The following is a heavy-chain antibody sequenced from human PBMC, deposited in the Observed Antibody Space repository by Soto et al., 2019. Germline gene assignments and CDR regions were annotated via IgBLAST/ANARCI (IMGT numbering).Heavy chain of an antibody. J-gene: IGHJ4*02. CDR2: ISYDGSNE. V-gene: IGHV3-30*18. CDR1: GFTFSNYG. Sequence: QVQLVESGGGVVQPGRSLRLSCAGSGFTFSNYGLHWVRQAPGKGPESVAAISYDGSNEYYADSVKGRFTISRDKSKNMLYLQMDSLRPEDTAVYYCAKDGAPRYCTRSSCHPAGAYWGQGTLVTVSS. D-gene: IGHD2-15*01. CDR3: AKDGAPRYCTRSSCHPAGAY.